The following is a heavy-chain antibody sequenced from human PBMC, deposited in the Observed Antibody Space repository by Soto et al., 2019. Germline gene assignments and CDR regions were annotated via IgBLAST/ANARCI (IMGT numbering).Heavy chain of an antibody. Sequence: ASLVASFQASRSTLPSYGIRLVRQAPGHGLEWMGWISASNGNTNYAQKLQGRVTMTTDTSTSTAYMELRSLRSDDTAVYYCARDTDDYGDFRPYYYYGMDVWGQGNTVTVSS. CDR3: ARDTDDYGDFRPYYYYGMDV. V-gene: IGHV1-18*01. CDR1: RSTLPSYG. D-gene: IGHD4-17*01. J-gene: IGHJ6*02. CDR2: ISASNGNT.